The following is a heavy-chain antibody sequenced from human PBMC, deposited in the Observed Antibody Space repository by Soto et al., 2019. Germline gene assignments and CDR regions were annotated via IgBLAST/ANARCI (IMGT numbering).Heavy chain of an antibody. V-gene: IGHV3-48*03. Sequence: GGSLRLSCAASGFSFNSYEVNWVRQSPGKGLEFISYIDTRATTITYAESVKGRFAISRDNAKSSLFLQMNSLRAEDTAVYYCARGVGLSGKYYALDIWGQGTVVTVSS. D-gene: IGHD1-26*01. J-gene: IGHJ3*02. CDR3: ARGVGLSGKYYALDI. CDR2: IDTRATTI. CDR1: GFSFNSYE.